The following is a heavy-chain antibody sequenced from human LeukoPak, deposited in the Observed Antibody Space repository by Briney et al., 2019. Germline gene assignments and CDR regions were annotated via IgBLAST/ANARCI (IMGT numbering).Heavy chain of an antibody. V-gene: IGHV4-4*07. CDR2: IYTSGST. D-gene: IGHD1-1*01. J-gene: IGHJ3*02. Sequence: PSATLSLTCTVSGGSISSYSWAWIRQPAGKGLEWIGRIYTSGSTNSNPSLRGRVTMSLDTSKNQLFLRLRSVTAADTAVYYCVTRPDGMGTGPTENSPFDIWGQGTVVTVSS. CDR1: GGSISSYS. CDR3: VTRPDGMGTGPTENSPFDI.